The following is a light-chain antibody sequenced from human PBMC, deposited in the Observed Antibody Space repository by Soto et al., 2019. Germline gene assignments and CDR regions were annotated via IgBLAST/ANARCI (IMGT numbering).Light chain of an antibody. CDR3: QQAASFPIT. CDR2: AAS. J-gene: IGKJ5*01. CDR1: QSISTY. V-gene: IGKV1-39*01. Sequence: DIQMTQSPSSLSASVGDRVTITCRASQSISTYLNWYQQKAGLAPKLLIYAASSLQSGVPSRFSGSGSGTDFTLTINSLQPEDFATYYCQQAASFPITFGQGTRLEI.